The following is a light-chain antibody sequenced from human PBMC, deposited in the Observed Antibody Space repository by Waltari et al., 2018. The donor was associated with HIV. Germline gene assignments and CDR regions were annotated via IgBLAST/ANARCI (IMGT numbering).Light chain of an antibody. V-gene: IGLV2-8*01. CDR2: EGS. CDR3: SSHGGSNSFVV. Sequence: QSALTQPPPAPGSPGQSVAISCTGTSTVVGRYNYVSWYQQYPGKAPRRVIYEGSKRPAGIPDRFFGSKSGSTASLTVSGLQAEDEADYYCSSHGGSNSFVVFGGGTKLTVL. CDR1: STVVGRYNY. J-gene: IGLJ2*01.